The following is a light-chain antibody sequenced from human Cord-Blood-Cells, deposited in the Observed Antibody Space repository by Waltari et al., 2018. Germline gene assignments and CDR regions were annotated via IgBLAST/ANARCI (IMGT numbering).Light chain of an antibody. CDR2: RDS. V-gene: IGLV3-9*01. CDR3: QVWDSSTYV. Sequence: SYELTQPLSVSVALGQTARITCGGNNIGSKNVHWYQQKPGQAPVLVIYRDSNRPSGIPERFSGSNSGNTATLTSSRAQAGDEADYYCQVWDSSTYVFGTGTKVTVL. J-gene: IGLJ1*01. CDR1: NIGSKN.